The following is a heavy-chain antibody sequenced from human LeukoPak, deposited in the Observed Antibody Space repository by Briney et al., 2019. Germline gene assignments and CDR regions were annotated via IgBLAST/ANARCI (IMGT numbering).Heavy chain of an antibody. Sequence: SVKVSCKASGGTFSSYAISWVRQAPGQGLEWMGGIITIFGSPNYAQKFQGRVTITADESTSTAYMELRSLRFDDTAVYYCARVSPTYFYASGSYSMGGGNRESFDYWGQGTLVTVSS. CDR2: IITIFGSP. CDR3: ARVSPTYFYASGSYSMGGGNRESFDY. D-gene: IGHD3-10*01. CDR1: GGTFSSYA. J-gene: IGHJ4*02. V-gene: IGHV1-69*13.